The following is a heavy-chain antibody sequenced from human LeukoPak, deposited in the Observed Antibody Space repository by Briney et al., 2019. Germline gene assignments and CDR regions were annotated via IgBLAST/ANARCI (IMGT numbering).Heavy chain of an antibody. CDR3: VVSPNQDLYDY. V-gene: IGHV4-4*09. J-gene: IGHJ4*02. Sequence: SETLSLTCSVSGVSMNSHYLNWIRQPPGEGLEWIGFISGSGSTNYNPSLMSRVTMSLETSKRQFSLKLRSVTAADTAVYYCVVSPNQDLYDYWGQGTLVTVSS. CDR1: GVSMNSHY. CDR2: ISGSGST.